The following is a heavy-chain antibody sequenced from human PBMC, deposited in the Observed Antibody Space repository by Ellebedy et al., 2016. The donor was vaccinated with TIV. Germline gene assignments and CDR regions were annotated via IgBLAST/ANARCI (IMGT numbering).Heavy chain of an antibody. V-gene: IGHV3-48*01. CDR2: ISSGSSSI. CDR3: ARDFRQWLAQGDALDV. J-gene: IGHJ6*02. D-gene: IGHD6-19*01. Sequence: PGGSLRLSCAASGFTFSLYNMNWVRQAPGKGLEWISYISSGSSSIYYADSVKGRFTITRDNDKNLLYLQMSSLRVEDTAVYYCARDFRQWLAQGDALDVWGQGTTVTVSS. CDR1: GFTFSLYN.